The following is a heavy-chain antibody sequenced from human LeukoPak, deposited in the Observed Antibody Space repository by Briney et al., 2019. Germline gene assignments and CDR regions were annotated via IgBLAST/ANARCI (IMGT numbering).Heavy chain of an antibody. CDR2: IYHSGST. J-gene: IGHJ2*01. D-gene: IGHD4-17*01. CDR1: GGSISSGGYS. Sequence: ASETLSLTCAVSGGSISSGGYSWSWIRQPPGKGLEWIGYIYHSGSTYYNPSLKSRVTISVDRSKNQFSLKLSSVTAADTAVYYCASLFGATAEWYFDLWGRGTLVTVSS. V-gene: IGHV4-30-2*01. CDR3: ASLFGATAEWYFDL.